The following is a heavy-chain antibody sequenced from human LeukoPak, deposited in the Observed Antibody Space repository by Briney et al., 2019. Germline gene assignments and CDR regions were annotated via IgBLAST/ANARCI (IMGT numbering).Heavy chain of an antibody. CDR2: IIPIFGTA. V-gene: IGHV1-69*05. J-gene: IGHJ4*02. CDR1: GGTFSSYA. D-gene: IGHD2-2*01. CDR3: ARPHRYSSSTSCYHAASWDY. Sequence: SVKVSCKASGGTFSSYAISWVRQAPGQGLEWMGGIIPIFGTANYAQKFQGRVTITTDESTSTAYMELSSLRSEDTAVYYCARPHRYSSSTSCYHAASWDYWGQGTLVTVSS.